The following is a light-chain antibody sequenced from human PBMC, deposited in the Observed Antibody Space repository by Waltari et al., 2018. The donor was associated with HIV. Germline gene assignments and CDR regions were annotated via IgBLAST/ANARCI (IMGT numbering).Light chain of an antibody. Sequence: DTQMTQSPSTLSASVGDRVTITCRASQSISDWLAWYQQKPGRAPNLLIYQASKLKSGVPSGFSGGASGTEFTLTISGLQPEDFATYFCQQYKSYPLTFGRGTEVEIK. V-gene: IGKV1-5*03. J-gene: IGKJ4*02. CDR2: QAS. CDR1: QSISDW. CDR3: QQYKSYPLT.